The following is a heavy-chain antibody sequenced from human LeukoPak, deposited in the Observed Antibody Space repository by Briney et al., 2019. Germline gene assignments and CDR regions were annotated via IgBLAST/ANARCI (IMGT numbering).Heavy chain of an antibody. D-gene: IGHD5-12*01. CDR3: ARVLRGYSGYDYYFDY. V-gene: IGHV4-61*01. J-gene: IGHJ4*02. Sequence: SETLSLTCTVSSGSVSSGSYYWSWIRQPPGKGLEWIGYIYYSGSTNYNPSLKSRVTISVDTSKNQFSLKLSSVTAADTAVYYCARVLRGYSGYDYYFDYWGQGTLVTVSS. CDR2: IYYSGST. CDR1: SGSVSSGSYY.